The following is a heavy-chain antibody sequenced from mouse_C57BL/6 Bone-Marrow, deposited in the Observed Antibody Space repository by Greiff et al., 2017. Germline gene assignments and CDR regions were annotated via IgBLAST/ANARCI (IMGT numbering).Heavy chain of an antibody. V-gene: IGHV10-3*01. CDR1: GFTFNTYA. CDR2: LRSKSSNYAT. J-gene: IGHJ4*01. D-gene: IGHD2-5*01. Sequence: EVQVVESGGGLVQPKGSLKLSCAASGFTFNTYAMHWVRQAPGKGLEWVARLRSKSSNYATYYADSVKDRFTISRDDSQGMLYLQMNDLKTEDTAMDYCVRDYSNWYARDYWGQGTSVTVAS. CDR3: VRDYSNWYARDY.